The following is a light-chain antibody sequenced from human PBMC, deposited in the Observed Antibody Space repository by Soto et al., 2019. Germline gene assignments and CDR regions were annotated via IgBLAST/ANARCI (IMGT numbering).Light chain of an antibody. CDR3: SSYTSTATRV. J-gene: IGLJ7*01. Sequence: HSALTQPASVSGSPGQSITISCTGTSSDVGSYNYVSWYQQHPGKAPKLMIYEVSNRPSGVSDRFSGSKSGNTASLTISGLQAEDEADYYCSSYTSTATRVFGGGTQLTVL. CDR1: SSDVGSYNY. CDR2: EVS. V-gene: IGLV2-14*01.